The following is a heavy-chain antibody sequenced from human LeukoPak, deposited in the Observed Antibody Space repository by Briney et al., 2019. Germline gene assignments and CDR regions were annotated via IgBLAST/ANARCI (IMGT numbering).Heavy chain of an antibody. CDR2: IYYSGST. V-gene: IGHV4-31*11. CDR1: GGSFSGYY. D-gene: IGHD5-24*01. CDR3: AKSREEIRGLDAFDI. Sequence: SETLSLTCAVYGGSFSGYYWSWIRQHPGKGLEWIGYIYYSGSTYYNPSLKSRVALSVDTSKNQFSLKLSSLTAADTAVYYCAKSREEIRGLDAFDIWGQGTMVTVSS. J-gene: IGHJ3*02.